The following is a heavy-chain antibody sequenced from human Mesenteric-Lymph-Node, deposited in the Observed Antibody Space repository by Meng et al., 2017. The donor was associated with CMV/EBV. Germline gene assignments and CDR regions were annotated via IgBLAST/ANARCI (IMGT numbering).Heavy chain of an antibody. CDR3: AKSFWGNHYGMDV. D-gene: IGHD7-27*01. CDR1: GFTFSSYG. CDR2: IWYDGSNK. V-gene: IGHV3-33*06. Sequence: GGSLRLSCAASGFTFSSYGMHWVRQAPGKGLEWVAVIWYDGSNKYYADSVKGRFTISRDNSKNTLYLQMNSLRAEDTAVYYCAKSFWGNHYGMDVWGQGTTVTVSS. J-gene: IGHJ6*02.